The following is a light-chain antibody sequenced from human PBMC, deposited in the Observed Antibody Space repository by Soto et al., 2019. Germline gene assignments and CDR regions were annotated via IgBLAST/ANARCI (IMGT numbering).Light chain of an antibody. CDR2: GAS. V-gene: IGKV3-20*01. CDR3: VPYVSSGP. CDR1: QSVSNNY. Sequence: VLKKSACALSLKPEERATLSCRASQSVSNNYLAWYQQKPGQAPRLLIYGASNRATGIPDRFSGSGSGTDFTLTISRLEPDDFAVYYCVPYVSSGPFGHGTKVDIK. J-gene: IGKJ1*01.